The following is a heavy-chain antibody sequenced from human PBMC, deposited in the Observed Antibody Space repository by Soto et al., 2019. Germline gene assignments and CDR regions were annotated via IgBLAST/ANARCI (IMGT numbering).Heavy chain of an antibody. J-gene: IGHJ4*02. CDR2: INPNSGGT. V-gene: IGHV1-2*02. D-gene: IGHD3-16*02. Sequence: GASVKVSCKASGYTFTGYYMHWVRQAPGQGLEWMGWINPNSGGTNYAQKFQGRVTMTRDTSISTAYMELSRLRSDDTAVYYCARDSNGYVWGSYLGYYFDYWGQGTLVTVSS. CDR3: ARDSNGYVWGSYLGYYFDY. CDR1: GYTFTGYY.